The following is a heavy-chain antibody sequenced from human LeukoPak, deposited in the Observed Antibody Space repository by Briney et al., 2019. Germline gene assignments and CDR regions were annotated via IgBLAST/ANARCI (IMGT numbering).Heavy chain of an antibody. CDR2: ITNSAST. J-gene: IGHJ4*02. CDR3: AHPLGYSYGYPLGY. V-gene: IGHV3-23*01. D-gene: IGHD5-18*01. Sequence: GGSLRLSCADSGFTFSSYGMTWVREAPGKGVEWGSGITNSASTYYADSVKGRFTNSRDNSKNTLYVQMSSLRAEDTAVYYCAHPLGYSYGYPLGYWGQGTLVTVSS. CDR1: GFTFSSYG.